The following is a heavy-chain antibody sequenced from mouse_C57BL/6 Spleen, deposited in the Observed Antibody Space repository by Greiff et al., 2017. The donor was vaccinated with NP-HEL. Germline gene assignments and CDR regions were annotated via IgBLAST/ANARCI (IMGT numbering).Heavy chain of an antibody. J-gene: IGHJ1*03. CDR3: ARKGAYYSNFLYWYFDV. CDR1: GFSLSTSGMG. D-gene: IGHD2-5*01. V-gene: IGHV8-12*01. CDR2: IYWDDDK. Sequence: QVTLKVSGPGILQSSQTLSLTCSFSGFSLSTSGMGVSWIRQPSGKGLEWLAHIYWDDDKRYNPSLKSRLTISKDTSRNQVFLKITSVDTADTATYYCARKGAYYSNFLYWYFDVWGTGTTVTVSS.